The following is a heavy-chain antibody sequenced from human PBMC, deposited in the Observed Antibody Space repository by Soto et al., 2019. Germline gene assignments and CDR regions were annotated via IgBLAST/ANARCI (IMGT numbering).Heavy chain of an antibody. J-gene: IGHJ6*02. D-gene: IGHD4-17*01. V-gene: IGHV1-18*04. CDR2: ISAYNGNT. CDR1: GYTFTGYG. Sequence: ASVKVSCKASGYTFTGYGISWVRQAPGQGLEWMGWISAYNGNTNYAQKLQGRVTMTTDTSTSTAYMELRSLRSDDTAVYYCARVRPSPDYGDFRDYYSNGMDVWGQGTTVTVSS. CDR3: ARVRPSPDYGDFRDYYSNGMDV.